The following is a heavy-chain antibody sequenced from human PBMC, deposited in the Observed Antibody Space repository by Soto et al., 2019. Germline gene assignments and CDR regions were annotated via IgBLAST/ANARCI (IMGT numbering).Heavy chain of an antibody. CDR2: ISPRSTFR. CDR3: ARGGGGGLFDP. V-gene: IGHV3-11*06. J-gene: IGHJ5*02. CDR1: GFSFSDSY. D-gene: IGHD2-21*01. Sequence: GGSLRLSCATSGFSFSDSYMSWIRQAPGKGLEWISYISPRSTFRDYADSVKGRFTISRDSVKNSPYLQMNNLTADDTGVYYCARGGGGGLFDPWCQGSVVTVSS.